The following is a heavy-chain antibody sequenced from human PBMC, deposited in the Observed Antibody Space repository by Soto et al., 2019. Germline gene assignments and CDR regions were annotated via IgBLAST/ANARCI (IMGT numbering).Heavy chain of an antibody. V-gene: IGHV2-5*02. CDR1: GFSLTSRPVG. J-gene: IGHJ4*02. CDR3: AXXXXXXXXXXXGYLDN. Sequence: QITLKESGPTRVKPTQTLMXTCSFSGFSLTSRPVGVAWIRQPPGKALEWLAVIYWDDDKRYSPSLKSRLTIAKDTSQNQVVLTMAYMDHVDTATYFCAXXXXXXXXXXXGYLDNWGQGILVTVSS. CDR2: IYWDDDK.